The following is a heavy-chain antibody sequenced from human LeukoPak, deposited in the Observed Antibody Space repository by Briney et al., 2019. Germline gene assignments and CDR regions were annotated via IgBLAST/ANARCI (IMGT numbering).Heavy chain of an antibody. V-gene: IGHV3-23*01. CDR3: AKEAAAGQYYFDY. J-gene: IGHJ4*02. CDR2: ITGSGGST. Sequence: GGSLRLSCAASGFTFSSYGMYWVRQAPGKGLEWVSAITGSGGSTYYADSVMGRFTISRDNSKNTLYLQMNSLRAEDTAVYYCAKEAAAGQYYFDYWGQGTLVTVSS. CDR1: GFTFSSYG. D-gene: IGHD6-13*01.